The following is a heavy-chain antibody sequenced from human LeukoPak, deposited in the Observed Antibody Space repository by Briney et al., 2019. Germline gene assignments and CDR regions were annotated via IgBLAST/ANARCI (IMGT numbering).Heavy chain of an antibody. CDR1: DGSISGYY. J-gene: IGHJ5*02. D-gene: IGHD4-23*01. V-gene: IGHV4-59*01. CDR2: IYFTGFT. CDR3: ARDAYGGNSWGWFDP. Sequence: SETLSLTCTVSDGSISGYYWSWIRQSPGKGLEWIGYIYFTGFTHYNPSLKSRVTMSVDMSKYQFSLNLNSVTAADTAVYYCARDAYGGNSWGWFDPWGQGTLVTVSS.